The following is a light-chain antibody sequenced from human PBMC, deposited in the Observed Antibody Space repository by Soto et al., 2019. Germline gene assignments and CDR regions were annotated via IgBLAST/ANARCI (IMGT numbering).Light chain of an antibody. V-gene: IGKV1-17*01. CDR3: LQHRSLPFT. Sequence: DIQMTQSPSSLSASVGDRVTITCRASPGIGNDLAWYQQKPGKAPKRLIYAASSLQSGVTPGFSGNVSGTEFTLTISILQPEALAMYYCLQHRSLPFTFGGGTKVEFK. J-gene: IGKJ4*01. CDR2: AAS. CDR1: PGIGND.